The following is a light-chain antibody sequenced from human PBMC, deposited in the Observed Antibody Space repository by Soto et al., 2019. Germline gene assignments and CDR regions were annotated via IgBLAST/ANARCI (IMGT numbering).Light chain of an antibody. CDR2: AAS. CDR1: QNIERW. Sequence: EIQRTQSPSSVSASVGDRPTIICRASQNIERWLSWYQQKPGTAPKLLIFAASSLPSGVPSRFRGSGSGTDFSLTISSLQPEDVATYSCQQDKSFPITFGQGTRVEIK. CDR3: QQDKSFPIT. V-gene: IGKV1D-12*01. J-gene: IGKJ5*01.